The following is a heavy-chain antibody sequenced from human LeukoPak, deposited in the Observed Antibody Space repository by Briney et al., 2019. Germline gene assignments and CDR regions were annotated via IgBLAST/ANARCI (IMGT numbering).Heavy chain of an antibody. CDR1: GGSISSGGYS. CDR2: IYHSGST. CDR3: ARYGRDCSGGSCRFYFDY. D-gene: IGHD2-15*01. V-gene: IGHV4-30-2*01. J-gene: IGHJ4*02. Sequence: SETLSLTCAVSGGSISSGGYSWSWIRQPPGKGLEWIGYIYHSGSTYYNPSLKGRVTISVDRSKNQFSLKLSSVTAADTAVYYCARYGRDCSGGSCRFYFDYWGQGTLVTVSS.